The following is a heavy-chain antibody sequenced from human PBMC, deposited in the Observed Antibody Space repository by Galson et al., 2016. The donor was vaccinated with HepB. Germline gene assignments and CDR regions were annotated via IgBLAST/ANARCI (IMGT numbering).Heavy chain of an antibody. CDR3: ATHPGTESRTGTGDWFDP. CDR1: SESFTHDY. J-gene: IGHJ5*02. Sequence: SETLSLTCAVYSESFTHDYWSWIRQPPGKGLEWIGEINHSGSTNYNPSLESRVTISIDTSKNHFSLNLTSVTAADTAVYYCATHPGTESRTGTGDWFDPWGQGTLVTVSS. V-gene: IGHV4-34*01. D-gene: IGHD1-1*01. CDR2: INHSGST.